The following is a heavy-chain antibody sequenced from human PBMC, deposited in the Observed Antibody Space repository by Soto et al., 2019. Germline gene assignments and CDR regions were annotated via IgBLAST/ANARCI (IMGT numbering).Heavy chain of an antibody. CDR1: GFTFSSYA. Sequence: PGGSLGLSCAASGFTFSSYAMHWVRQAPGKGLEWVAVISYDGSNKYYADSVKGRFTISRDNSKNTLYLQMNSLRAEDTAVYYCARGPTWVVPAATPYFDYWGQGTLVTVSS. J-gene: IGHJ4*02. CDR2: ISYDGSNK. CDR3: ARGPTWVVPAATPYFDY. D-gene: IGHD2-2*01. V-gene: IGHV3-30-3*01.